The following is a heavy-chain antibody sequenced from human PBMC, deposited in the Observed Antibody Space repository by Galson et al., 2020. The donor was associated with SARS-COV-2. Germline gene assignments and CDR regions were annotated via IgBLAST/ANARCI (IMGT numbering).Heavy chain of an antibody. CDR1: GFAFSSYT. D-gene: IGHD3-10*01. J-gene: IGHJ4*02. CDR3: ARSPPASTSGTSIYFDY. CDR2: LDTSSTYI. Sequence: GGSLRLSCAASGFAFSSYTMNWVRQAPGKGLEWVASLDTSSTYIYHADSLKGRFTISRDNAENSLYLQMNSLRAEDMAVYYCARSPPASTSGTSIYFDYWGQGTQVTVSS. V-gene: IGHV3-21*01.